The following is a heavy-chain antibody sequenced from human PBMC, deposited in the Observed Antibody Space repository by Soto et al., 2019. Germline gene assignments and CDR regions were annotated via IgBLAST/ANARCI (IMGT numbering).Heavy chain of an antibody. Sequence: SETLSLTCTVSGGSISSYYWSWIRQPPGKGLEWIGYIYYSGSTNYNPSLKSRVTISVDTSKNQFSLKLSSVTAADTAVYYCARTPYGGITMVRGVPYYYYGMDVWGQGTTVTVAS. CDR2: IYYSGST. V-gene: IGHV4-59*01. CDR3: ARTPYGGITMVRGVPYYYYGMDV. J-gene: IGHJ6*02. CDR1: GGSISSYY. D-gene: IGHD3-10*01.